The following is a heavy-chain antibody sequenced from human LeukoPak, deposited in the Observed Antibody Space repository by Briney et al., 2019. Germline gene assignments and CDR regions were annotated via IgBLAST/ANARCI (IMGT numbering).Heavy chain of an antibody. CDR1: GFTFSSYE. J-gene: IGHJ6*03. CDR2: ISSSGSTI. CDR3: AKAGYSSSWYFYYYYYMDV. D-gene: IGHD6-13*01. Sequence: GGSLRLSCAASGFTFSSYEMNWVRQAPGKGLEWVPYISSSGSTIYYADSVKGRFTISRDNSKNTLYLQMNSLRAEDTAVYYCAKAGYSSSWYFYYYYYMDVWGKGTTVTISS. V-gene: IGHV3-48*03.